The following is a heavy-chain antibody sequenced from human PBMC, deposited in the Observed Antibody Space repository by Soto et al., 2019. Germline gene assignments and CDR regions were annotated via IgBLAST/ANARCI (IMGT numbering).Heavy chain of an antibody. CDR1: GGSVTSYH. CDR3: ASYGSGSTRGYYYHGMHV. CDR2: TSYTGNT. Sequence: SETLSLTCFVSGGSVTSYHWSWIRQFPGKGLEWIAYTSYTGNTNYNPSLQSRVTISLDTSKNQLSLKLTSMTAADTAVYYCASYGSGSTRGYYYHGMHVCGQGTTVTVSS. J-gene: IGHJ6*02. D-gene: IGHD3-10*01. V-gene: IGHV4-59*02.